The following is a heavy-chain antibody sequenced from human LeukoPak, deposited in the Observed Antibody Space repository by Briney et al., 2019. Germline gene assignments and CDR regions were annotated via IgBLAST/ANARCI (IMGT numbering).Heavy chain of an antibody. Sequence: GGSLRLSCAASGFTFSSYAMHWVRQAPGKGLEWVAVISYDGSNKYYADSVKGRFTISRDNSKNTLYLRMNSLRAEDTAVYYCARDRLGVVVTAMNYWGQGTLVTVSS. J-gene: IGHJ4*02. CDR1: GFTFSSYA. CDR3: ARDRLGVVVTAMNY. D-gene: IGHD2-21*02. V-gene: IGHV3-30-3*01. CDR2: ISYDGSNK.